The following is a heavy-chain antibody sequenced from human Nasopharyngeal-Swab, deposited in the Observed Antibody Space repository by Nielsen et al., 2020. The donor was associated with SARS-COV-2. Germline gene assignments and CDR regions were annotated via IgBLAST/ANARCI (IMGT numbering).Heavy chain of an antibody. V-gene: IGHV4-61*02. CDR3: ARDRGLYYYGSGSLFDI. J-gene: IGHJ3*02. CDR2: IYTSGST. D-gene: IGHD3-10*01. CDR1: GGSISSGSYY. Sequence: LRLSCTVSGGSISSGSYYWSWIRQPAGKGLEWIGRIYTSGSTNYNPSLKSRVTISVDTSKNQFSLKLSSVTAADTAVYYCARDRGLYYYGSGSLFDIWGQGTMVTVSS.